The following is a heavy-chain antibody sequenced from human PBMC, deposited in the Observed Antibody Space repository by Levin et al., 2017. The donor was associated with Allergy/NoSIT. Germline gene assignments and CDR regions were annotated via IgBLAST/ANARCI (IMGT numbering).Heavy chain of an antibody. Sequence: GESLKISCAASGFTFSSYAMSWVRQAPGKGLEWVSAISGSADRAYYADFVKGRFTISRDNSKNTLSLVMNSLRVEDTAVYSCAKEGEITAYGSDWGQGTLVTVSS. V-gene: IGHV3-23*01. CDR2: ISGSADRA. CDR3: AKEGEITAYGSD. J-gene: IGHJ4*02. CDR1: GFTFSSYA. D-gene: IGHD3-10*01.